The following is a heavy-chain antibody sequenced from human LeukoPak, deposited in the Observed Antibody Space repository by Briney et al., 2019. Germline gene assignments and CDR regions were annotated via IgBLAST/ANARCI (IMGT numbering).Heavy chain of an antibody. V-gene: IGHV1-24*01. CDR3: ATEVVSSGYYHNPFFDY. CDR2: FDPEDGET. Sequence: ASVKVSCKVSGYTLTELSMHWVRQAPGKGLEWMGGFDPEDGETIYAQKFQGRVTMTEDTSTDTAYMELSSLRSEGTAVYYCATEVVSSGYYHNPFFDYWGQGTLVTVSS. CDR1: GYTLTELS. J-gene: IGHJ4*02. D-gene: IGHD3-22*01.